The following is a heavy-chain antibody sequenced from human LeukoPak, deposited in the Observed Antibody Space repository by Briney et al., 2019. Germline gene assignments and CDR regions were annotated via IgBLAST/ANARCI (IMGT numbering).Heavy chain of an antibody. CDR3: GRSKNDILEGGFDI. V-gene: IGHV4-59*01. Sequence: KPSETLSLTCTVSGGSISSYYWSWIRQPPGKGLEWIGYIYYSGSTNYNPSLKSRVTISVDTSKNQFSLKLTSVTAADTAVYYCGRSKNDILEGGFDIWGQGTMVTVSS. J-gene: IGHJ3*02. CDR1: GGSISSYY. CDR2: IYYSGST. D-gene: IGHD3-9*01.